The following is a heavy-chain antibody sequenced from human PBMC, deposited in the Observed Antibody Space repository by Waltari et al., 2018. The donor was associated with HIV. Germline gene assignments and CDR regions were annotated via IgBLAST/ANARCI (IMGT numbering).Heavy chain of an antibody. CDR2: INAGNGNT. Sequence: QVQLVQSGAEVKKPGASVKVSCKASGSTFTSYALHWGRQAPGQRLEWMGWINAGNGNTKYSQKFQGRVTITRDTSASTAYMELSSLRSEDTAVYYCARGVIYDACDIWGQGTMVTVSS. CDR1: GSTFTSYA. V-gene: IGHV1-3*01. J-gene: IGHJ3*02. D-gene: IGHD2-21*01. CDR3: ARGVIYDACDI.